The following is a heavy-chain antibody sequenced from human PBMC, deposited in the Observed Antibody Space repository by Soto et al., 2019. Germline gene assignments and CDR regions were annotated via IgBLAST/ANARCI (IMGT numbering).Heavy chain of an antibody. D-gene: IGHD6-19*01. Sequence: QVQLQESGPGLVKPSGTLSLTCAVSGGSISGSNWWCWVRRPPGKGLEWIGEIYHSGGTNYNPSLKSRVTIKGDKSKHQFSLKLSSVPAAGTAVSSGAGVAVCGTRVDYWCQGTLVTVCS. J-gene: IGHJ4*02. CDR3: AGVAVCGTRVDY. V-gene: IGHV4-4*02. CDR2: IYHSGGT. CDR1: GGSISGSNW.